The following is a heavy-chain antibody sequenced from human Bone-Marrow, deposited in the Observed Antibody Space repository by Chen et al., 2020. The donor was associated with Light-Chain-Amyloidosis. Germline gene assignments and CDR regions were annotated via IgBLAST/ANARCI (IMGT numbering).Heavy chain of an antibody. CDR1: GFSFSDYS. J-gene: IGHJ3*02. CDR2: INRSGRSI. V-gene: IGHV3-48*01. Sequence: HLVESEGGLVQPGGSLRLSCAGSGFSFSDYSMNWVRQAPGKGLEWLSYINRSGRSIHYADSVKGRITISRDNGKNSLYLQMNSLRAEDTATYYCAREGVGDTDAFDIWGQGTMIIVSP. D-gene: IGHD1-26*01. CDR3: AREGVGDTDAFDI.